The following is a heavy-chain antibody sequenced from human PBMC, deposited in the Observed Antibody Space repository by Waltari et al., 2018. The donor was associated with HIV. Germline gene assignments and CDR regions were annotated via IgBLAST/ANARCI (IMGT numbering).Heavy chain of an antibody. Sequence: QVQLQQRGAGLLKPSETLSLTCAGYGGSFSGYYWSWIRQPPGKGLEWVGEINHSGSTNYNPSLKSRVTISVDTSKNQFSRKLSSVTAADTAIYYCARGGSRVVVVTAILDYWGQGTLVTVSS. CDR3: ARGGSRVVVVTAILDY. CDR1: GGSFSGYY. V-gene: IGHV4-34*01. D-gene: IGHD2-21*02. J-gene: IGHJ4*02. CDR2: INHSGST.